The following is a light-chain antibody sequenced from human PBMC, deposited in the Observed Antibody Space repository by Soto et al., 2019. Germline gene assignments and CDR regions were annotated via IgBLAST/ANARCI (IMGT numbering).Light chain of an antibody. V-gene: IGKV1-12*01. CDR1: QDISTW. CDR2: AAS. J-gene: IGKJ4*01. CDR3: QQGDSFPFT. Sequence: DIQMTQSPSSVSASVGDRVTITCRASQDISTWVAWYQQKPGKAPKLLISAASTLQSGVPRRFSGSGSGTDFTLIISSLQPEDFATYFCQQGDSFPFTFGGGTKAQIK.